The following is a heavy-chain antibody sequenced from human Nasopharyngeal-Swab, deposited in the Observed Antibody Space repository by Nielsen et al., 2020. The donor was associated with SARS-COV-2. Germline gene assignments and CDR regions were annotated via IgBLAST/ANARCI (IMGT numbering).Heavy chain of an antibody. D-gene: IGHD6-19*01. Sequence: GGSLRLSCAASGFTFSNYAMSWVRQAPGKGPEWVSGISGSGGSTNYADSVQGRFTISRDNSKNTLYLQMNSLRAEDTAVYYCARDRGIAVAGTHYYYGMDVWGQGTTVTVSS. CDR2: ISGSGGST. J-gene: IGHJ6*02. CDR3: ARDRGIAVAGTHYYYGMDV. V-gene: IGHV3-23*01. CDR1: GFTFSNYA.